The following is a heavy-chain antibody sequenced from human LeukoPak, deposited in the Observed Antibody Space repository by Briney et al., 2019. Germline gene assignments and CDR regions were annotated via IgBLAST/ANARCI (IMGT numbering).Heavy chain of an antibody. CDR1: GFTFSSYG. Sequence: HPGGSLRLSCAASGFTFSSYGMHWVRQAPGRGLEWVAVIWFDESNKYYADSVKGRFTISRDNSKNTLYLQMNSLRAEDTAVYYCARGSRYSGYAAGIDYWGQGTLVTVSS. CDR3: ARGSRYSGYAAGIDY. J-gene: IGHJ4*02. CDR2: IWFDESNK. V-gene: IGHV3-33*01. D-gene: IGHD5-12*01.